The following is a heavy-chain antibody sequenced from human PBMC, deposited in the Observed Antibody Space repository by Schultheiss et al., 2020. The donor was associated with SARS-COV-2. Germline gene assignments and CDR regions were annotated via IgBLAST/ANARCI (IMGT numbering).Heavy chain of an antibody. V-gene: IGHV3-48*01. CDR2: ISGSGGST. CDR3: ARASGSGSYHP. J-gene: IGHJ5*02. D-gene: IGHD1-26*01. Sequence: GGSLRLPFAASGFTFSSYSMNWVRQAPGKGLEWVSAISGSGGSTYYADSVKGRFTISRDNSKNSLYLQMNSLRAEDTAVYYCARASGSGSYHPWGQGTLVTVSS. CDR1: GFTFSSYS.